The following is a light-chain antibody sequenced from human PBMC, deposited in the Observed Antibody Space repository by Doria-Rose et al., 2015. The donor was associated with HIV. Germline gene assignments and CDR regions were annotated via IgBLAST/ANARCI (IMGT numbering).Light chain of an antibody. Sequence: TQSPGTLSLSPGERATLSCRASQRVSSNYLAWYQQKPGQAHSLLIYDGSTRATGIPDRFSASGSGTDFTLTINRLEPEDFALYYCHQYGTSWTFGQGTKVEI. CDR2: DGS. CDR3: HQYGTSWT. CDR1: QRVSSNY. J-gene: IGKJ1*01. V-gene: IGKV3-20*01.